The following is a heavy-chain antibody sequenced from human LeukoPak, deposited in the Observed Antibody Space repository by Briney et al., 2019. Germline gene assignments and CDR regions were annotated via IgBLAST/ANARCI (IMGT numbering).Heavy chain of an antibody. CDR3: ARYSSSWLEYYFDY. D-gene: IGHD6-13*01. CDR2: INHSGST. CDR1: GGSFSGYY. Sequence: PSETLSLTCAVYGGSFSGYYWIWIRQPPGKGLEWIGEINHSGSTNYNPSLKSRVTISVDTSKTQFSLKLSSVTAADTAVYYCARYSSSWLEYYFDYWGQGTLVTVSS. J-gene: IGHJ4*02. V-gene: IGHV4-34*01.